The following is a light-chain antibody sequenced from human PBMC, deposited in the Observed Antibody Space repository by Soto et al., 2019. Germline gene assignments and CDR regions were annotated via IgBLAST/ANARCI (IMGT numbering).Light chain of an antibody. Sequence: EIVMTQSPATLSVSPGEGATLSCRASQGIGSTLAWYQQKPGQTPRPLIYGASTRATGVPARFSGSGSGTDFTLTINSLPSEDFAVYYWKQYATCPITFGGGTKVDSK. CDR1: QGIGST. CDR3: KQYATCPIT. V-gene: IGKV3-15*01. CDR2: GAS. J-gene: IGKJ4*01.